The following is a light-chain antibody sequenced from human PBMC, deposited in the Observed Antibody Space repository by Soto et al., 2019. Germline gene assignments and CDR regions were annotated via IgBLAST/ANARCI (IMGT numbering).Light chain of an antibody. CDR2: DAS. CDR1: QSISSW. CDR3: QQYNSYPLT. Sequence: DRPMTQSPSTLSASVGDRFTISCRASQSISSWLAWYQQKPGKAPKLLIYDASSLESGVPSRFSGSGSGTEFTPTISSLQPDDFATYYCQQYNSYPLTFGGGGKVDI. V-gene: IGKV1-5*01. J-gene: IGKJ4*01.